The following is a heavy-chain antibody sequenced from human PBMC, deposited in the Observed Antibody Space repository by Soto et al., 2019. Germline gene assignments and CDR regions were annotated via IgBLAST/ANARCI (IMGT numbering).Heavy chain of an antibody. D-gene: IGHD3-3*01. Sequence: SETLSLTCIVSGVSISSNYWSWIRQPPGQGLEWIGYIHYTGNTNFNPSLRNRVIISVDTSKNQFSLRLSSVTAADTAVYYCARSYPNTIFGVVPSRGLDVWGQGTTVTVSS. CDR2: IHYTGNT. J-gene: IGHJ6*02. CDR1: GVSISSNY. V-gene: IGHV4-59*01. CDR3: ARSYPNTIFGVVPSRGLDV.